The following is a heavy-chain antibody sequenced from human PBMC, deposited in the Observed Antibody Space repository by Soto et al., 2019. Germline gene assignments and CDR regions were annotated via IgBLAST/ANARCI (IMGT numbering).Heavy chain of an antibody. CDR1: GGSASSNY. J-gene: IGHJ5*02. CDR3: ARERAVHSWIDP. V-gene: IGHV4-4*07. D-gene: IGHD1-26*01. Sequence: PXGTLSLTCTVYGGSASSNYWSWIRQSAGKGLEWIGRTYTSGTTDYNPSLRGRVTISVDTSKNQFSLKMTSVTAADTAVYYCARERAVHSWIDPWGQGILVTVSS. CDR2: TYTSGTT.